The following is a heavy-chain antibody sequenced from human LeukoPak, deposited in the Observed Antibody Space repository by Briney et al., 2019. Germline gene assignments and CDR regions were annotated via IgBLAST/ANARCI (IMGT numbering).Heavy chain of an antibody. CDR1: GGSISSSSYY. V-gene: IGHV4-39*01. CDR2: IYYSGST. CDR3: ARRGRGGDCSSTSCYTLVGGYFDY. Sequence: SETLSLTCTVSGGSISSSSYYWGWIRQPPGKGLEWIGSIYYSGSTYYNPSLKSRVTISVDTSKNQFSLKLSSVTAADTAVYYCARRGRGGDCSSTSCYTLVGGYFDYWGQGTLVTVSS. J-gene: IGHJ4*02. D-gene: IGHD2-2*02.